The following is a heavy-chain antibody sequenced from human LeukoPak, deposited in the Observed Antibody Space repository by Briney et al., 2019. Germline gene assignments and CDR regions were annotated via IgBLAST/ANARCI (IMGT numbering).Heavy chain of an antibody. V-gene: IGHV3-64*01. CDR2: ISSNGGST. CDR3: AKDQGSGSFDAFDI. CDR1: GFTFSSYA. J-gene: IGHJ3*02. D-gene: IGHD3-3*01. Sequence: PGGSLRLSCAASGFTFSSYAMHWVRQAPGKGLEYVSAISSNGGSTYYANSVKGRFTISRDNSKNTLYLQMNSLRAEDTAVYYCAKDQGSGSFDAFDIWGQGTMVTVSS.